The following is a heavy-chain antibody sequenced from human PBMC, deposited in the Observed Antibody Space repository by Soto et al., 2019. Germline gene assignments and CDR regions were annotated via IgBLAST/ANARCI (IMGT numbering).Heavy chain of an antibody. D-gene: IGHD2-15*01. V-gene: IGHV3-7*01. J-gene: IGHJ6*02. CDR1: GFAFRRSW. CDR3: SKGPWAGIAAPTLYYSGMDV. Sequence: GRPLRLSCAASGFAFRRSWMIWVRQTPGKGLEWVANIKQDGSEKYYVDSVKGRFTISKANPSNSLSLEIMSLKAEDTGVYYWSKGPWAGIAAPTLYYSGMDVWGQGTTVTVSS. CDR2: IKQDGSEK.